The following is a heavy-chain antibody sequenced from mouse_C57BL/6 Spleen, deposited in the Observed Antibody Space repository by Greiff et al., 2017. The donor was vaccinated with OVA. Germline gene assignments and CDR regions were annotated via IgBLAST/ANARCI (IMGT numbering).Heavy chain of an antibody. CDR1: GYTFTSYW. CDR2: IDPSDSYT. CDR3: ARYYSYYYAMDY. Sequence: VQLQQPGAELVKPGASVKLSCKASGYTFTSYWMQWVKQRPGQGLEWIGEIDPSDSYTNYNQKFKGKATLTVDTSSSTAYMQLSSLTSEDSAVYYCARYYSYYYAMDYWGQGTSVTVSS. J-gene: IGHJ4*01. D-gene: IGHD2-12*01. V-gene: IGHV1-50*01.